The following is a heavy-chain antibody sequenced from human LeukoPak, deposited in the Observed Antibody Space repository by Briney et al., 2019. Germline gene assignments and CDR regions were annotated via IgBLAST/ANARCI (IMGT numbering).Heavy chain of an antibody. V-gene: IGHV2-5*02. Sequence: SGLTLVNPTQTLTLTCTFSGFSLNISGVGVGWIRQPPEKALEWVVQIMWDVDKEYYPSMKSRLTIAKDTSKNQVVLTLVNVDPLDTATYFCAHKPSPYYDSSGYHPGWFDPWGQGIPVIVS. CDR1: GFSLNISGVG. CDR3: AHKPSPYYDSSGYHPGWFDP. J-gene: IGHJ5*02. D-gene: IGHD3-22*01. CDR2: IMWDVDK.